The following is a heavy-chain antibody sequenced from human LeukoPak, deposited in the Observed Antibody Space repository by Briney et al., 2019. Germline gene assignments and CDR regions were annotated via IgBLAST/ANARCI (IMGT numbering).Heavy chain of an antibody. D-gene: IGHD5-18*01. Sequence: SETLSLTCAVYGGSFSGYYWSWIRQPPGKGLEWIGEINHSGSTNYNPSLKSRVTISVDTSKNQFSLKLSSVTAADTAVHYCATRGYSYGYGWFDPWGQGTLVTVSS. CDR1: GGSFSGYY. V-gene: IGHV4-34*01. J-gene: IGHJ5*02. CDR3: ATRGYSYGYGWFDP. CDR2: INHSGST.